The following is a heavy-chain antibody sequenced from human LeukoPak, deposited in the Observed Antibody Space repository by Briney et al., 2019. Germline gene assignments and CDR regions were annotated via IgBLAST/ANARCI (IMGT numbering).Heavy chain of an antibody. CDR3: ARDPGISEAGTVGYFDY. D-gene: IGHD6-13*01. CDR1: GFTFSSYW. V-gene: IGHV3-7*01. CDR2: IKQHGSEE. J-gene: IGHJ4*02. Sequence: PGGSLRLSCAASGFTFSSYWMSWVRQAPGKGLEWVANIKQHGSEEYYVDSVKGRFTISRDNAKNSLYLQMNNLRVEDTGVYYCARDPGISEAGTVGYFDYWGQGALVTVS.